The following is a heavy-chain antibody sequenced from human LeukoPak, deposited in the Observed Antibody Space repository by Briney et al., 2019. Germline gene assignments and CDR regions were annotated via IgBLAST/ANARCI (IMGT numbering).Heavy chain of an antibody. D-gene: IGHD2-15*01. J-gene: IGHJ6*03. CDR1: GFTFSSYS. CDR3: AKVTGGHCSGGSCYYYYYYMDV. V-gene: IGHV3-30*02. CDR2: IRYDGSNK. Sequence: PGGSLRLSCAASGFTFSSYSMNWVRQAPGKGLEWVAFIRYDGSNKYYADSVKGRFTISRDNSKNTLYLQMNNLRAEDTAVYYCAKVTGGHCSGGSCYYYYYYMDVWGKGTTVTISS.